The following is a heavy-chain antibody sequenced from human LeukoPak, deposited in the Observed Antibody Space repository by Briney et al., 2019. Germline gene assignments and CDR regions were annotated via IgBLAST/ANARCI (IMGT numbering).Heavy chain of an antibody. CDR2: IYTSGST. CDR3: AGREGGPQSYFTLDV. Sequence: SETLSLTCTVSGGSISSGSYYWSWIRQPAGKGLEWIGRIYTSGSTNYNPSLKSRVTISVDTSKNQFSLKLSSVTAADTAVYYCAGREGGPQSYFTLDVWGQGTTVTVSS. CDR1: GGSISSGSYY. V-gene: IGHV4-61*02. J-gene: IGHJ6*02. D-gene: IGHD5-24*01.